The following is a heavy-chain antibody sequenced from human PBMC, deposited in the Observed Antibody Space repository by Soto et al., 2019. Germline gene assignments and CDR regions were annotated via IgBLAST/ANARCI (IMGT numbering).Heavy chain of an antibody. V-gene: IGHV1-69*13. D-gene: IGHD4-4*01. CDR3: ARESLYGNHDAFDI. CDR2: IIPIFGTA. CDR1: GGTFSSYA. Sequence: SVKVSCKASGGTFSSYAISWVRQAPGQGLEWMGGIIPIFGTANYAQKFQGRVTITADESTSTAYMELSSLRSEDTAVYYCARESLYGNHDAFDIWGQGTMVTVS. J-gene: IGHJ3*02.